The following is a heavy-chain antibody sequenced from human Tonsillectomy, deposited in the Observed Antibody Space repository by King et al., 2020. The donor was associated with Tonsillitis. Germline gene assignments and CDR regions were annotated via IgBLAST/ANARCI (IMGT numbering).Heavy chain of an antibody. J-gene: IGHJ4*02. V-gene: IGHV1-2*02. Sequence: QLVQSAPEVKKPGASVKLSCKASEYTFTAYYMHWLRQAPGQGLEWMGWINPNSGVTNYAQKFQGRITMTRDTSISTAYMELSRLRSDDTALYYCARDDVAGDTNFDYWGQGTLVTVSS. CDR1: EYTFTAYY. D-gene: IGHD1-26*01. CDR2: INPNSGVT. CDR3: ARDDVAGDTNFDY.